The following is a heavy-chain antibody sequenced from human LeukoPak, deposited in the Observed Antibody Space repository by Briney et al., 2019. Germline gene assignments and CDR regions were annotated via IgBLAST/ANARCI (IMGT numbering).Heavy chain of an antibody. CDR2: ISSTGNTI. V-gene: IGHV3-48*01. J-gene: IGHJ4*02. Sequence: GGSLRLSCAASGFTFSTYSMNWVRQAPGKGLEWVSYISSTGNTIYYTESAKGRFTISRDNAKNSLYLQMNSLRAEDTAVYYCAPVYCNSTACYHYFAYWGQGTLVTVSS. D-gene: IGHD2/OR15-2a*01. CDR3: APVYCNSTACYHYFAY. CDR1: GFTFSTYS.